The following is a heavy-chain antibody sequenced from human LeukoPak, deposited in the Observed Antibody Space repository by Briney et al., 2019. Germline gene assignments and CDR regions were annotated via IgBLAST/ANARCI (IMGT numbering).Heavy chain of an antibody. CDR3: ARDHNYAFDI. Sequence: GGSLRLSCAASGFTFDDYSMNWVRQAPGRGLEWISYTWGSSTSIYYADSVRGRFTISRDDAKNLLYLQMNSLRAEDTALYYCARDHNYAFDIWGQGTMVTVSS. CDR1: GFTFDDYS. D-gene: IGHD5-24*01. CDR2: TWGSSTSI. V-gene: IGHV3-48*01. J-gene: IGHJ3*02.